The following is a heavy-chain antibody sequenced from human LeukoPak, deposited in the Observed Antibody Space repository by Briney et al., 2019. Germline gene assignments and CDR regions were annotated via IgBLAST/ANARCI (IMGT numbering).Heavy chain of an antibody. Sequence: QPGGSLRLSFAASGFTFSSYEMNWVRQAPGKGLEWVSYISSSGSTIYYADSVKGRFTISRDNAKNSLYLQMNSLRAEDTAVYYCARVKSGSYFDYWGQGTLVTVSS. CDR3: ARVKSGSYFDY. J-gene: IGHJ4*02. D-gene: IGHD3-3*01. V-gene: IGHV3-48*03. CDR2: ISSSGSTI. CDR1: GFTFSSYE.